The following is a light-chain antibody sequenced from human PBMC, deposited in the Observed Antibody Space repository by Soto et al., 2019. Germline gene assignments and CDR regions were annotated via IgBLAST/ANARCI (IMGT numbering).Light chain of an antibody. CDR3: QSYDSSLSGVV. CDR2: GNN. J-gene: IGLJ2*01. V-gene: IGLV1-40*01. Sequence: QSVLTQPPSVSGAPGQRVTISCTGSSSNIGAGFDVHWYQHLPGTAPKLLIYGNNNRPSGVPYRFSGSKSGTSASLAITGLQAEDEADYYCQSYDSSLSGVVFGGGTQLTVL. CDR1: SSNIGAGFD.